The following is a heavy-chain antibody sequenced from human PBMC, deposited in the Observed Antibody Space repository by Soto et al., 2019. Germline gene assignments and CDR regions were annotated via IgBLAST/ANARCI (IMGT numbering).Heavy chain of an antibody. CDR3: AAGGGSGYVMDV. D-gene: IGHD6-19*01. V-gene: IGHV1-58*01. CDR2: IVVGSGNT. J-gene: IGHJ6*02. Sequence: QMQLVQSGPEVKKPGTSVKVSCKASGFTFTSSAVQWVRQARGQRLEWIGWIVVGSGNTNYAQKFQERVTITRDMSTSTAYMELSSRRSEDTAVYYCAAGGGSGYVMDVWGQGTTVTVSS. CDR1: GFTFTSSA.